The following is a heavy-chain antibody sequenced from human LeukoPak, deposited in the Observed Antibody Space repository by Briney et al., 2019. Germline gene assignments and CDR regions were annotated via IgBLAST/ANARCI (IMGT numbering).Heavy chain of an antibody. D-gene: IGHD2-2*01. CDR3: ARDNVVVVPAAMVGYYYYGMDV. Sequence: ASVKVSRKASDYTFTSYGISWVRQAPGQGLEWMGWISAYNGNTNYAQKLQGRVTMTTDTSTSTAYMELRSLRSDDTAVYYCARDNVVVVPAAMVGYYYYGMDVWGKGTTVTVSS. CDR2: ISAYNGNT. V-gene: IGHV1-18*04. CDR1: DYTFTSYG. J-gene: IGHJ6*04.